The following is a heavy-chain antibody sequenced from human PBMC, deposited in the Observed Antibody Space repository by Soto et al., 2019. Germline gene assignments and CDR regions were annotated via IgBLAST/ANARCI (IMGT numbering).Heavy chain of an antibody. D-gene: IGHD5-18*01. CDR2: ISGNSGSL. CDR3: AKDRYSSSAYYYYGMDG. CDR1: GFIFDDYA. Sequence: EVQLVESGGGLVQPGRSLRLSCAASGFIFDDYAMNWVRQAPGKGLEWVSVISGNSGSLGYADSVKGRFTISRDNAKNSLYLQMNSLRAEDTALYYCAKDRYSSSAYYYYGMDGWGQGTTVTVSS. J-gene: IGHJ6*02. V-gene: IGHV3-9*01.